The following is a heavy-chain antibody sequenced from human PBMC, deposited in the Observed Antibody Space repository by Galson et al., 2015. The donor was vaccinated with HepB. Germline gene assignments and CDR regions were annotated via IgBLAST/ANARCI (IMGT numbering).Heavy chain of an antibody. CDR1: GFTYSDCY. V-gene: IGHV3-11*01. J-gene: IGHJ4*02. Sequence: SLRLSCAASGFTYSDCYMTWIRQAPGKGLEWISYISPTSTSLDYADSVKGRFTVSRDSSRNSLFLQMNSLRAEDTAVYYCARDGADFVYDYWGQGTLVTVSP. CDR3: ARDGADFVYDY. D-gene: IGHD5/OR15-5a*01. CDR2: ISPTSTSL.